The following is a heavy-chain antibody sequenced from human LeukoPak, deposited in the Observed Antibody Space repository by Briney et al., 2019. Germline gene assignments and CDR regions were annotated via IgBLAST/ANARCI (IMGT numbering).Heavy chain of an antibody. CDR3: ARDYKSAFDN. D-gene: IGHD1-1*01. J-gene: IGHJ4*02. CDR1: GFTFSDYS. CDR2: IGIDSGTT. Sequence: GGSLRLSCAASGFTFSDYSMNWVRQAPGKGLEWISYIGIDSGTTNYADSVKGRFTISGDKAKNSLYLQMNSLRVEDTAVYYCARDYKSAFDNWGQGTLVTVSS. V-gene: IGHV3-48*01.